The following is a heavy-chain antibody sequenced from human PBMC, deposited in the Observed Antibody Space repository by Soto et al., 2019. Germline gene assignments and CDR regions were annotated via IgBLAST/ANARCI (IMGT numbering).Heavy chain of an antibody. V-gene: IGHV3-23*01. Sequence: EVYLLESGGGLVQPGGSLRLSCAASGFTFRSYAVSWVRQDPGKGLEWVSGISDSGGTTYYADSVKGRFTISRDNSKNTLYLQMSSLRAEDTAVYYVAMQALDLVPENFHFYRMDVWGKGTTLTVSP. J-gene: IGHJ6*04. CDR2: ISDSGGTT. D-gene: IGHD5-12*01. CDR3: AMQALDLVPENFHFYRMDV. CDR1: GFTFRSYA.